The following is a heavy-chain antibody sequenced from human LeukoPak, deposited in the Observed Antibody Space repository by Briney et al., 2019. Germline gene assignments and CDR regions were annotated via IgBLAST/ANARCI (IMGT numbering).Heavy chain of an antibody. D-gene: IGHD3-10*01. V-gene: IGHV1-2*02. CDR1: GYTFTGYY. CDR3: ARNIWFGESSDAFDI. Sequence: GASVKVSCKASGYTFTGYYMHWVRQAPGQGLEWMGWINPNSGGANYAQEFQGRVTMTRDTSISTAYMELSRLRSDDTAVYYCARNIWFGESSDAFDIWGQGTMVTVSS. J-gene: IGHJ3*02. CDR2: INPNSGGA.